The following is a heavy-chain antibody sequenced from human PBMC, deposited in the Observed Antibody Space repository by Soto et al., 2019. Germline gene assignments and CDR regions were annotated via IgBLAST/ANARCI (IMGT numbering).Heavy chain of an antibody. Sequence: GASVKVSCKASGYTFTSYGISWVRQAPGQGLEWVGWISAYNGNTNYAQKLQGRVTMTTDTSTSTAYMELRSLRSDDTAVYYCARSGYVVVPAAAYMDAWGKGTTVTVSS. D-gene: IGHD2-2*01. V-gene: IGHV1-18*01. CDR1: GYTFTSYG. CDR2: ISAYNGNT. J-gene: IGHJ6*03. CDR3: ARSGYVVVPAAAYMDA.